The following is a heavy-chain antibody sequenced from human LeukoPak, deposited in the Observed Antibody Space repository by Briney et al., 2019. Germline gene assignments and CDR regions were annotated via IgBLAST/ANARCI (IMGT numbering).Heavy chain of an antibody. D-gene: IGHD6-13*01. CDR3: ATAQQLVSPWFDP. Sequence: ASVKVSCKASGYTFTGYYMHWVRQAPGQGLEWMGWINPNSGGTNYAQKFQGRVTMTEDTSTDTAYMELSSLRSEDTAVYYCATAQQLVSPWFDPWGQGTLVIVSS. V-gene: IGHV1-2*02. CDR2: INPNSGGT. CDR1: GYTFTGYY. J-gene: IGHJ5*02.